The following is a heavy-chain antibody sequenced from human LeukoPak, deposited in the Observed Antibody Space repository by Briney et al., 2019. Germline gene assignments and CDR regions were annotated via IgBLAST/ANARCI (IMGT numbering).Heavy chain of an antibody. CDR3: ARRGYHDYSGFDY. V-gene: IGHV3-21*01. CDR2: VSGSSSDI. CDR1: EFTFRSYS. J-gene: IGHJ4*02. D-gene: IGHD1-26*01. Sequence: GGSLRLSCAGSEFTFRSYSMHWVRQAPGKGLEWVSSVSGSSSDIYYADSVKGRFTISRDNSKNSLYLQMKSLRAEDTALYYCARRGYHDYSGFDYWGQGTLVTVSS.